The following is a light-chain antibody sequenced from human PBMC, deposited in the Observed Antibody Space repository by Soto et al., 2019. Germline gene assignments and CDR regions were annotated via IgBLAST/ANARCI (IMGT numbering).Light chain of an antibody. V-gene: IGKV3-20*01. CDR2: DIS. CDR3: QQYGRSPRN. Sequence: EVLMTQSPGTLSLSPGERATLSCRASQSITRTYLAWYQQKPGQAPRLLIYDISTRSAGIPHRLSGSGSGTDFNLTISRLEPEDCAVDYGQQYGRSPRNFGQGTKLYIK. J-gene: IGKJ2*01. CDR1: QSITRTY.